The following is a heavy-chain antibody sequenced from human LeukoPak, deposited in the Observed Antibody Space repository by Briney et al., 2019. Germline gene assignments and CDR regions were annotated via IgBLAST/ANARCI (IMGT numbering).Heavy chain of an antibody. CDR2: ISSSSSYI. V-gene: IGHV3-21*01. CDR3: ARSRITIFGVVIAPMDV. D-gene: IGHD3-3*01. J-gene: IGHJ6*02. CDR1: GFTFSSYS. Sequence: GGSLRLSCAASGFTFSSYSMTWVRQAPGKGLEWVSSISSSSSYIYYADSVKGRFTISRDNAKNSLYLQMNSLRAEDTAVYYCARSRITIFGVVIAPMDVWGQGTTVTVSS.